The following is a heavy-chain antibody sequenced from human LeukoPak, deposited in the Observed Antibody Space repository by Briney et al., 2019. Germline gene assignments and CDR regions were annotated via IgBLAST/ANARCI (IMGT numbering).Heavy chain of an antibody. CDR1: GGTFSSYA. CDR3: AREIREDIVVVPAATSIAADAFDI. CDR2: IIPIFGTA. V-gene: IGHV1-69*05. J-gene: IGHJ3*02. Sequence: ASVKVSCKASGGTFSSYAISWVRQAPGQGLEWMGGIIPIFGTANYAQKFQGRVTITTDESTSTAYMELSSLRSEDTAVYYCAREIREDIVVVPAATSIAADAFDIWGQGTMVTVSS. D-gene: IGHD2-2*01.